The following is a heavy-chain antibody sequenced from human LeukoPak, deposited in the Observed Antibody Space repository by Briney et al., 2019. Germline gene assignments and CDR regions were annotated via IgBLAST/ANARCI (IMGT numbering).Heavy chain of an antibody. D-gene: IGHD3-3*01. CDR2: ISGSAART. CDR3: AKGVGGVTRSVES. Sequence: PGGSLRLSCAASGFPFSSYAMTWVRQAPGAGLDWVSSISGSAARTYYADSVRGRFTISRDNSRGALFLQMNNLRVDDTAVYYCAKGVGGVTRSVESWGQGTLVTVSS. J-gene: IGHJ4*02. CDR1: GFPFSSYA. V-gene: IGHV3-23*01.